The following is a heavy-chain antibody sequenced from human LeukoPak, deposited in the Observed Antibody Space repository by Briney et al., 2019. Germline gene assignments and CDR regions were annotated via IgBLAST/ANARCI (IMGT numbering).Heavy chain of an antibody. V-gene: IGHV4-39*01. CDR3: ARLMIVVVITSD. CDR1: GGSISRIIYY. D-gene: IGHD3-22*01. Sequence: PSETLSLTCTVSGGSISRIIYYWGWIRQPPGKGLEWIASAYYTGSSYYTPFLSRRATISVDTSKNQSSLKLSSVTAADTAVYYCARLMIVVVITSDWGQGSLVTVSS. J-gene: IGHJ4*02. CDR2: AYYTGSS.